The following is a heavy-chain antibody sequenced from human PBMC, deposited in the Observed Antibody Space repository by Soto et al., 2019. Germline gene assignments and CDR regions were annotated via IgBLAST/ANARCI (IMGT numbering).Heavy chain of an antibody. CDR1: GFTFSDYA. D-gene: IGHD3-16*02. Sequence: GRSLRLSCAASGFTFSDYALHWVRQAPGKGLEWVTVISPDGSNRYYADSVKGRFTISRDNSKNTLYLQMNSLRVEDTAIYISAHYAVSSHTDHS. CDR3: AHYAVSSHTDHS. J-gene: IGHJ5*01. V-gene: IGHV3-30-3*01. CDR2: ISPDGSNR.